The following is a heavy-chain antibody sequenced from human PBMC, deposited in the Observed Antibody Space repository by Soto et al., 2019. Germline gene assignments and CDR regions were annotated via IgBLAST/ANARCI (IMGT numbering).Heavy chain of an antibody. CDR2: TYYSGST. Sequence: QVQLQESGPGLVKPSQTLSLTCTVSGASISSGGYFWSWIRQHPGEGLEWIGYTYYSGSTYYNPSLRSRATISVDTSKNQFSLTLASVTAADTAVFYCAGVPRRADVRRDYYYYMDVWGEWTTVTVSS. J-gene: IGHJ6*03. V-gene: IGHV4-31*03. D-gene: IGHD3-10*02. CDR1: GASISSGGYF. CDR3: AGVPRRADVRRDYYYYMDV.